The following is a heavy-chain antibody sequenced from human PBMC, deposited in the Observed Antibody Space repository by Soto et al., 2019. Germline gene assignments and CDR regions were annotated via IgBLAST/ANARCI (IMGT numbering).Heavy chain of an antibody. CDR3: ARKELLGSGSSPLGFDP. CDR2: IYPGDSDT. J-gene: IGHJ5*02. V-gene: IGHV5-51*01. CDR1: GYSFTSYW. Sequence: GESLKISCKGSGYSFTSYWIGWVRQMPGKGLEWMGIIYPGDSDTRYSPSFQGQVTISADKSISTAYLQWSSLKASDTAMYYCARKELLGSGSSPLGFDPWGQGTLVTVSS. D-gene: IGHD3-10*01.